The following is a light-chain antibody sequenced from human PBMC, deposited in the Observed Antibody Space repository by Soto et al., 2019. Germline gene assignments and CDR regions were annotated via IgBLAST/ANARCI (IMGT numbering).Light chain of an antibody. J-gene: IGLJ1*01. Sequence: QSALTQPASVAGTPGQSITISCTGTSSDVGGSAYVSWYQQFPGNVPRLLSYKVTNRPSGVSYRFSGSKSGNTASLTISGLQAEDEADYFCTSCTSGSLSVFGTGTKLTSL. CDR2: KVT. CDR1: SSDVGGSAY. V-gene: IGLV2-14*01. CDR3: TSCTSGSLSV.